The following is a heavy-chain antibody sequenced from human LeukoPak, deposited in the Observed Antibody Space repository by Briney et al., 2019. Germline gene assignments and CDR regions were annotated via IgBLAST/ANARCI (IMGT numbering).Heavy chain of an antibody. D-gene: IGHD6-19*01. V-gene: IGHV3-23*01. CDR1: GFTFSSYA. CDR2: ISGSGAST. CDR3: AKTTHNSGWGVDY. Sequence: GGSLRLSCAASGFTFSSYAMSWVRQAPGKGLEWVSAISGSGASTYYANSVKGRFTISRDNSENTLFLQMTSLRAEDTAVYYCAKTTHNSGWGVDYWGQGTLVTVSS. J-gene: IGHJ4*02.